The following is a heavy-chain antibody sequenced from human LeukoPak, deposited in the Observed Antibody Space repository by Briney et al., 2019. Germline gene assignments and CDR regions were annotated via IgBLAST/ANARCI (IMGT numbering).Heavy chain of an antibody. CDR1: RFTFSSYA. V-gene: IGHV3-23*01. J-gene: IGHJ6*03. CDR2: ISGSGGST. Sequence: GGSLRLSCAASRFTFSSYAMSWVRQAPGKGLEWVSAISGSGGSTYYADSVKGRFTISRDNSKNTLYLQMNSLRAEDTAVYYCAKEGSGRYYYYYMDVWGKGTTVTVSS. D-gene: IGHD5-12*01. CDR3: AKEGSGRYYYYYMDV.